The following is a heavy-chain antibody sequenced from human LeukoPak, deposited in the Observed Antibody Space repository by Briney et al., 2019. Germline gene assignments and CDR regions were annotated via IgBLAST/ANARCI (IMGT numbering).Heavy chain of an antibody. CDR2: INPNSGGT. CDR3: ARDYYDSSGFGAFDI. Sequence: ASVKVSCKASGDTXTSHYMHWVRQAPGQGLEWMGWINPNSGGTNYAQKFQGRVTMTRDTSISTAYMELSRLRSDDTAVYYCARDYYDSSGFGAFDIWGQGTMVTVSS. D-gene: IGHD3-22*01. J-gene: IGHJ3*02. CDR1: GDTXTSHY. V-gene: IGHV1-2*02.